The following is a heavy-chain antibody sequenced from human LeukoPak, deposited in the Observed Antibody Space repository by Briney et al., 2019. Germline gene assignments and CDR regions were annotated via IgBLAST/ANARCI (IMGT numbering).Heavy chain of an antibody. CDR1: GGSIRSYF. CDR2: IYSTGST. J-gene: IGHJ4*02. CDR3: ARAGYTSTWTFDY. Sequence: ASETLSLTCSVSGGSIRSYFWSWIRQSAGRGLEHIGRIYSTGSTNYSPSLKSRVSMSVDTSKNQFSLTLRSVTAADTAIYYCARAGYTSTWTFDYWSQGILVSVSS. D-gene: IGHD6-13*01. V-gene: IGHV4-4*07.